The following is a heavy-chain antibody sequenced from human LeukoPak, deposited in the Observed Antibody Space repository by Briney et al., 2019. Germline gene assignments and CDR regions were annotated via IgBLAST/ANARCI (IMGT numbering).Heavy chain of an antibody. Sequence: PSETLSLTCTVSGGSISSYYWNWIRQPPGKGLEWIGNIYHSGSTYYNPSLKSRVTISVDTSKNQFSLKLSSVTAADTAVYYCARAGLWFGESPGALWGQGKLVTVSS. CDR2: IYHSGST. V-gene: IGHV4-59*08. J-gene: IGHJ4*02. CDR3: ARAGLWFGESPGAL. D-gene: IGHD3-10*01. CDR1: GGSISSYY.